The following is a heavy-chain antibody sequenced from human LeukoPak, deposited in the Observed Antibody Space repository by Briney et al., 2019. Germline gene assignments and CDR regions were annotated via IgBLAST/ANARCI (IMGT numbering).Heavy chain of an antibody. CDR2: IYWDDDK. D-gene: IGHD6-6*01. J-gene: IGHJ4*02. CDR3: AHKRIAARLFDY. V-gene: IGHV2-5*02. Sequence: RASGPTLVKPTQTLTLTCTFSGFSLSTSGVGVGWIRQPPGKALEWLSLIYWDDDKRYSPPLKSRRTITKDTSKNQVVLTMTNMDPVDTATYYCAHKRIAARLFDYWGQGTLVTVSS. CDR1: GFSLSTSGVG.